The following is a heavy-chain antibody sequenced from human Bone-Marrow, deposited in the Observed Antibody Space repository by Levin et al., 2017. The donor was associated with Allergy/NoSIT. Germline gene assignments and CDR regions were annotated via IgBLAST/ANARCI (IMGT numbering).Heavy chain of an antibody. CDR3: AGGRGSTVFGLSGDFEY. D-gene: IGHD3/OR15-3a*01. Sequence: ASVKVSCKPSSYTFVGYFIHWVRQAPGQGLEWMGRINPKSGAADSAQRFQGRVTMTRDTYKNTAYMELSSLTFDDTATYYCAGGRGSTVFGLSGDFEYWGQGTLVTVPS. J-gene: IGHJ4*02. V-gene: IGHV1-2*06. CDR1: SYTFVGYF. CDR2: INPKSGAA.